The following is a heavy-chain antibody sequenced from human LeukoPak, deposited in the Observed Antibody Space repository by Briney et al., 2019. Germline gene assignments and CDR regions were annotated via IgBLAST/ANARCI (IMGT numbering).Heavy chain of an antibody. J-gene: IGHJ4*02. Sequence: SETLSLTCTVSGGSISRGAYYWGWIRQPPGKGLEWIGSIYHSGSTYYNPSLKSRVTISVDTSKNQFSLKLSSVTAADTAVYYCARVEAPDFDYWGQGTLVTVSS. CDR3: ARVEAPDFDY. V-gene: IGHV4-39*07. CDR1: GGSISRGAYY. CDR2: IYHSGST.